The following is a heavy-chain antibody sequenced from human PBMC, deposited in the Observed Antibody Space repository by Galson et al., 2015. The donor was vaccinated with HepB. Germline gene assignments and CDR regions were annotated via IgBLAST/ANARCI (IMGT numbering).Heavy chain of an antibody. CDR2: ISGSGGST. D-gene: IGHD2-15*01. V-gene: IGHV3-23*01. J-gene: IGHJ4*02. CDR3: AKGPTPYCSGGSCYIDF. Sequence: SLRLSCAASGFTFSNYAMSWVRQAPGKGLEWVSAISGSGGSTYYADSVKGRFTISRDNSKNTLYMQVNSLRAEDTAVYYCAKGPTPYCSGGSCYIDFWGQGTLVTVSS. CDR1: GFTFSNYA.